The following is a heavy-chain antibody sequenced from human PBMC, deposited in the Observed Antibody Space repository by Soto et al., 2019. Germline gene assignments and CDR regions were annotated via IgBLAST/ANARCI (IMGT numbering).Heavy chain of an antibody. D-gene: IGHD6-13*01. V-gene: IGHV3-13*01. CDR1: GFTFSSYD. J-gene: IGHJ4*02. CDR3: ASGGWGSSLYEGGSRIDY. CDR2: IGVAGDT. Sequence: EVQLVESGGGLVQPGGSLRLSCAASGFTFSSYDMHWVRQVAGKGLEWVSAIGVAGDTYYPDSVKGRFTISRENAKNSLYLQMNGLRAEDTAVYYCASGGWGSSLYEGGSRIDYWGQGTLVTVSS.